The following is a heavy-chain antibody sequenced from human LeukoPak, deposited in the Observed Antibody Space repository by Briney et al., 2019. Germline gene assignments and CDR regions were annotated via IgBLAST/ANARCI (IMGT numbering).Heavy chain of an antibody. J-gene: IGHJ4*02. CDR2: INANSGDT. Sequence: ASVTVSCKASGYTFAVYYTHWVRQAPGQGLEWMGWINANSGDTNYAQKFQGRVTMTRDTSISTAYMELSRLRSDDTAVYYCARGGFDYWGQGTLVTVSS. CDR3: ARGGFDY. V-gene: IGHV1-2*02. D-gene: IGHD3-10*01. CDR1: GYTFAVYY.